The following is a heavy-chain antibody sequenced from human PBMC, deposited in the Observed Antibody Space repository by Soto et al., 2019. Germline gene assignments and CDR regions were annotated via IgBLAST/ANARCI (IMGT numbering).Heavy chain of an antibody. Sequence: SETLSLTCTVSGGSISSGDYYWSWIRQPPGKGLEWIGYIYYSGSTYYNPSLKSRVTISVDTSKNQFSLKLSSVTAADTAVYYCARLLIDYYDSSGYPVAYYGMDVWGQGTTVTRLL. CDR2: IYYSGST. CDR1: GGSISSGDYY. D-gene: IGHD3-22*01. CDR3: ARLLIDYYDSSGYPVAYYGMDV. J-gene: IGHJ6*02. V-gene: IGHV4-30-4*01.